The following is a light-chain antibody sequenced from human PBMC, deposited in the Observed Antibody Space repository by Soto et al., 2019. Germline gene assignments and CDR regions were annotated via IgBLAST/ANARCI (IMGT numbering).Light chain of an antibody. CDR1: RSVYSN. J-gene: IGKJ5*01. CDR2: GAS. Sequence: EIVLTQSPATLSLSPGERAILSCRASRSVYSNLAWYQQKPGQAPRLLIYGASTRATGIPARFSGSGSGTEFTLTISSLQSEDFAVYYCQQYNNWPPITFGQGTRLEIK. CDR3: QQYNNWPPIT. V-gene: IGKV3-15*01.